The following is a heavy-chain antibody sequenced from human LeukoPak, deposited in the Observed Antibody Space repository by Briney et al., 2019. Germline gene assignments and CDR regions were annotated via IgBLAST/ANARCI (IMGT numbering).Heavy chain of an antibody. CDR2: INEDGSEK. CDR3: ARGVGWFDP. CDR1: GFSFSNHW. D-gene: IGHD2-2*01. J-gene: IGHJ5*02. V-gene: IGHV3-7*04. Sequence: GGSLRLSCEASGFSFSNHWMNWVRQAPGKGLEWVANINEDGSEKTYVDSVKGRFTISRDYAKKSVYLQMNSLTAEDTAMYYCARGVGWFDPWGQGTLVTVSS.